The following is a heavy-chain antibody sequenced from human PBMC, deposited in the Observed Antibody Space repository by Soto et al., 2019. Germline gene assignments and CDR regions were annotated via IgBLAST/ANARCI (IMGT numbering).Heavy chain of an antibody. J-gene: IGHJ4*02. D-gene: IGHD3-16*02. Sequence: PSETLSLTCTVSGGSISSSSYYWGWIRQPPGKGLEWIGSIYYSGSTYYNPSLKSRVTISVDTSKNQFSLKLSSVTAADTAVYYCARDNYDYVWGSYRPWYFDYWGQGTLVTVSS. CDR2: IYYSGST. CDR3: ARDNYDYVWGSYRPWYFDY. CDR1: GGSISSSSYY. V-gene: IGHV4-39*02.